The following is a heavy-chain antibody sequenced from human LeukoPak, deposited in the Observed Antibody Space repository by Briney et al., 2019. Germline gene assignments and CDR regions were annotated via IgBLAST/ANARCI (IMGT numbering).Heavy chain of an antibody. J-gene: IGHJ5*02. V-gene: IGHV4-39*07. CDR3: AREGSSSWYFLWGTWFDP. CDR1: GGSISSSSYY. CDR2: IYYSGST. Sequence: SETLSLTCTVSGGSISSSSYYWGWIRQPPGKGLEWIGSIYYSGSTYYNPSLKSRVTISVDTSKNQFSLKLSSVTAADTAVYYCAREGSSSWYFLWGTWFDPWGQGTLVTVSS. D-gene: IGHD6-13*01.